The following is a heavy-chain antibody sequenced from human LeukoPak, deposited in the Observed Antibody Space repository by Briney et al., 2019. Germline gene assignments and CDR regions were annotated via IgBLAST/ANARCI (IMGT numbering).Heavy chain of an antibody. D-gene: IGHD2-2*01. J-gene: IGHJ6*02. CDR1: GGSISSGDYY. CDR3: ARALVGGIRLFHYYYGMDV. CDR2: IYYSGST. V-gene: IGHV4-30-4*01. Sequence: PSQTLSLTCTVSGGSISSGDYYWSWIRQPPGKGLEWIGYIYYSGSTYYNPSLKSRVTISVDTSKNQFSLKLSSVTAADTAVYYCARALVGGIRLFHYYYGMDVWRQGTTVTVSS.